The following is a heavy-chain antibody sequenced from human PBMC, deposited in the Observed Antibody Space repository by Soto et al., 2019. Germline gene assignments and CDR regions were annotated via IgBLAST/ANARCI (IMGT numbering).Heavy chain of an antibody. Sequence: PGESLKISCRTSGYKFTSSWIAWVRQTPGKGLEWVGIIFPSDSDTRYSPSFQGQVTISADRSTSTVFLQWASLKASDTAVYFCARKDKSGYFNWFDPWRQGTLGTVSS. D-gene: IGHD3-22*01. CDR2: IFPSDSDT. CDR3: ARKDKSGYFNWFDP. CDR1: GYKFTSSW. V-gene: IGHV5-51*01. J-gene: IGHJ5*02.